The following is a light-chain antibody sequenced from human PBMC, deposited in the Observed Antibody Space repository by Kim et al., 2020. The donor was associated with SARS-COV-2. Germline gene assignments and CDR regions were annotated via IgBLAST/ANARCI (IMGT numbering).Light chain of an antibody. CDR1: SSDIGGHNY. V-gene: IGLV2-14*03. CDR3: SSYTNSKTWM. J-gene: IGLJ3*02. Sequence: QSALTQPASVSGSPGQSITISCTGISSDIGGHNYVSWYQQYPGQAPKLIIYDVSQRPSGVSDRFSASKSGTTASLTISGLQAEDEADYYFSSYTNSKTWMFGGGTKVTVL. CDR2: DVS.